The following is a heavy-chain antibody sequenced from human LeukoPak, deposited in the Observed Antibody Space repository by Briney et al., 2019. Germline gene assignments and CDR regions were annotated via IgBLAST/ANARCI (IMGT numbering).Heavy chain of an antibody. Sequence: GGSLTLSCATSGFPYSVVDMHGLPRVSGKALEGVGRIRSKGNKYSTEYAASVKGRFTISRDDSKNTAYLQMNSLKTEDTAVYYCIHYGSGSYSTDYWGQGTQVTVSS. J-gene: IGHJ4*02. V-gene: IGHV3-73*01. CDR3: IHYGSGSYSTDY. CDR1: GFPYSVVD. D-gene: IGHD3-10*01. CDR2: IRSKGNKYST.